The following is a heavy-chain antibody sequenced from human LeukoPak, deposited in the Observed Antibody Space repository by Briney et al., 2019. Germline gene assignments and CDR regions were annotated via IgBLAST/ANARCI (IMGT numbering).Heavy chain of an antibody. CDR3: ARHMAAAGGDYFDY. CDR1: GYSISSGYY. D-gene: IGHD6-13*01. V-gene: IGHV4-38-2*01. J-gene: IGHJ4*02. CDR2: IYHSGST. Sequence: SETLSLTCAVSGYSISSGYYWGWIRQPPGKGLEWIGSIYHSGSTFYNPSLKSRVTISADTSKNQFSLTLSSVTTADTAVYYCARHMAAAGGDYFDYWGQGTLVTVSS.